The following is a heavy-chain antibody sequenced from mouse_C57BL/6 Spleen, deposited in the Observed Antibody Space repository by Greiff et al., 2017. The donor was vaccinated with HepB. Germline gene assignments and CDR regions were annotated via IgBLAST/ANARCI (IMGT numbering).Heavy chain of an antibody. Sequence: VQLQQPGAELVRPGTSVKLSCKASGYTFTSYWMHWVKQRPGQGLEWIGVIDPSDSYTNYNQKFKGKATLTVDTSSSTAYMQLSSLTSEDSAVYYCARDGNYGRYFDVWGTGTTVTVSS. CDR1: GYTFTSYW. J-gene: IGHJ1*03. V-gene: IGHV1-59*01. CDR2: IDPSDSYT. D-gene: IGHD2-1*01. CDR3: ARDGNYGRYFDV.